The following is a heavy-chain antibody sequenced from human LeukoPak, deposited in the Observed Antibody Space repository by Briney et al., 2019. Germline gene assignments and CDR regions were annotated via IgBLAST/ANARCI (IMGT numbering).Heavy chain of an antibody. CDR2: MNPNSGNT. CDR3: AKNIALTGEFDS. J-gene: IGHJ4*02. V-gene: IGHV1-8*01. D-gene: IGHD7-27*01. Sequence: ASVKVFCKASGYTFTSYDVNWFRQATGQGLEWMGWMNPNSGNTGYAQKFQGRVSLTRDTSISTAYMELSSLRSEDTAVYYCAKNIALTGEFDSWGQGTLVTVSS. CDR1: GYTFTSYD.